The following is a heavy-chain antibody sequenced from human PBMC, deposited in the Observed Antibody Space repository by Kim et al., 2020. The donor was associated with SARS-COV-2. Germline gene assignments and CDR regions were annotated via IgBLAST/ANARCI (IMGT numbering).Heavy chain of an antibody. J-gene: IGHJ4*02. V-gene: IGHV1-18*01. Sequence: NYAQKVQGRVTMTPDTSTNTAYMELWSLRSDDTAMYYCARGAYGDVSFDYWGQGTLVTVSS. D-gene: IGHD4-17*01. CDR3: ARGAYGDVSFDY.